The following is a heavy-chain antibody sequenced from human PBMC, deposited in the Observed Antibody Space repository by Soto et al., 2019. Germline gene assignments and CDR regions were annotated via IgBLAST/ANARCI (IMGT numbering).Heavy chain of an antibody. CDR3: SRYYDSLTGYNY. CDR1: GFTFSTYN. V-gene: IGHV3-21*01. J-gene: IGHJ4*02. CDR2: ISSSSSYI. D-gene: IGHD3-9*01. Sequence: EVQVVESGGGLVKPGGSLRLSCAVSGFTFSTYNMNWVRQAPGKGLQWVSSISSSSSYIYYADSVKGRFTISRDNAKNSLYLQMTSLRVEATAVYYCSRYYDSLTGYNYWGQGTLVIVSS.